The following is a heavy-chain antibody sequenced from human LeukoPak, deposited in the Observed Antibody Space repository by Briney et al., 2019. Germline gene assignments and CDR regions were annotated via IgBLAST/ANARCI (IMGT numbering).Heavy chain of an antibody. Sequence: PSETLSLTCTVSGGSISSYYWSWIRQPPGKGLEWIGYIYYSGSTNYNPSLKSRVTISVDTSKNQFSLKLSSVTAADTAVYYCARDCRRSGWYGESEYYYMDAWGKGTTVTVSS. CDR3: ARDCRRSGWYGESEYYYMDA. CDR2: IYYSGST. V-gene: IGHV4-59*01. J-gene: IGHJ6*03. D-gene: IGHD6-19*01. CDR1: GGSISSYY.